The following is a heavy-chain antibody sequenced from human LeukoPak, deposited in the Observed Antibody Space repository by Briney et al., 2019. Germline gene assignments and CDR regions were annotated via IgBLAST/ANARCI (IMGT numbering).Heavy chain of an antibody. V-gene: IGHV3-49*04. Sequence: GWSLRLSCRGYGFIFGDHAMSWVRRPPGKGLHAAAFIRSRAYGATTEYASSVEGRFIISRDDSKGIAYPEMNSLETDDTALYYCARGPILLWIHNGMDVWGQGTTVIVSS. D-gene: IGHD3-10*01. CDR3: ARGPILLWIHNGMDV. CDR1: GFIFGDHA. J-gene: IGHJ6*02. CDR2: IRSRAYGATT.